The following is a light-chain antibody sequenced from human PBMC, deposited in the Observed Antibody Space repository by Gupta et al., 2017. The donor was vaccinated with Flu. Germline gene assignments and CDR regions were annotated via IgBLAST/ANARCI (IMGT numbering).Light chain of an antibody. CDR3: QQYVDSPPWT. Sequence: EVVLTQSPATLSLSPGERATLSCGASQGFRSNLLACYQQKPGLAPRLLIYDAFNRTAGTPDRVSGSGSGTDVTLTISRLEPEDFAVYYCQQYVDSPPWTFGQGTKLE. CDR2: DAF. J-gene: IGKJ2*01. V-gene: IGKV3D-20*01. CDR1: QGFRSNL.